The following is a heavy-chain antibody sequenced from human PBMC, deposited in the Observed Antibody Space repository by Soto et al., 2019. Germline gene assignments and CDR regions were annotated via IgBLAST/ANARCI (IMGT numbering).Heavy chain of an antibody. J-gene: IGHJ6*02. D-gene: IGHD4-17*01. CDR3: AREDGDSPYGMDV. Sequence: EVQLVESGGGLVQPGGSLRLSCAASGFTFSSYWMHWVRQAPGKGLVWVSRINSDGSSTSYADSVKCRFTISRDNAKNTLYLQMNSLRAEDTAVYYCAREDGDSPYGMDVWGQGTTVTVSS. V-gene: IGHV3-74*01. CDR1: GFTFSSYW. CDR2: INSDGSST.